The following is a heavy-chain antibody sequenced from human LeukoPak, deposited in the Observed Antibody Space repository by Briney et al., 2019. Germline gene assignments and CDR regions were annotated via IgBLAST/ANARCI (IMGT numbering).Heavy chain of an antibody. D-gene: IGHD2-15*01. CDR3: ARGQYCSGSSCNVDTFDI. Sequence: SETLSLTCTVPGGSISGYYWSWIRQPPGQGLEWIGYIHRRGSTNYNPSLKSRLTISVDTSKNQFSLKLSSVTAADTAVYYCARGQYCSGSSCNVDTFDIWGQGTTVTASS. CDR2: IHRRGST. J-gene: IGHJ3*02. V-gene: IGHV4-4*09. CDR1: GGSISGYY.